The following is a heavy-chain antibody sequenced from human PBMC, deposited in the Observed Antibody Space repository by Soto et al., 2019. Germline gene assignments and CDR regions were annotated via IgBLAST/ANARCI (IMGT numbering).Heavy chain of an antibody. D-gene: IGHD3-3*01. CDR1: GGSISSYY. Sequence: SETLSLTCTVSGGSISSYYWSWLRQPPGKGLEWIGYIYYSGSTNYNPSLKSRVTISVDTSKNQFSLKLSSVTAADTAVYYCAASYYDFWSGYYNWFDPWGQGTLVTVSS. J-gene: IGHJ5*02. V-gene: IGHV4-59*01. CDR2: IYYSGST. CDR3: AASYYDFWSGYYNWFDP.